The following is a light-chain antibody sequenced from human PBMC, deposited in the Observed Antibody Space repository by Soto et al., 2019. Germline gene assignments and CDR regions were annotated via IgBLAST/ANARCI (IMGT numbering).Light chain of an antibody. J-gene: IGLJ3*02. CDR3: SSYTSSRTLG. CDR2: EVS. CDR1: SSDVGGYNY. Sequence: QSALTQPASVSGSPGQSITISCTGTSSDVGGYNYVSWYQQHPGKAPKLMIYEVSNRPSGVSNRFSGSKSGNTASLTISGLQAEDEADYYCSSYTSSRTLGFGGGTQLTVL. V-gene: IGLV2-14*01.